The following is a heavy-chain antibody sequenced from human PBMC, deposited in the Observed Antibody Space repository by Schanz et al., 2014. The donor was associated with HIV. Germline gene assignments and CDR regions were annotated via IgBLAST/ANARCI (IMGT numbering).Heavy chain of an antibody. CDR1: GGSIRSYY. D-gene: IGHD2-8*02. CDR2: IYGDGST. CDR3: ARYTDCTASSCFTAWFDP. Sequence: QVQLQESGPGLVKPSETLSLTCSVSGGSIRSYYWTWIRQPAGKGLEYIGRIYGDGSTNFNPSLKSRVTLSLDTSKNQFSLKLSSVTAADTAVYYCARYTDCTASSCFTAWFDPWGQGTLVTVSS. V-gene: IGHV4-4*07. J-gene: IGHJ5*02.